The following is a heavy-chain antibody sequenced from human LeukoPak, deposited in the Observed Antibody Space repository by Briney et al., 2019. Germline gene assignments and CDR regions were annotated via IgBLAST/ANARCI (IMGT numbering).Heavy chain of an antibody. CDR1: GGSISSSSYY. D-gene: IGHD1-7*01. J-gene: IGHJ4*02. CDR2: FSSGGSA. V-gene: IGHV4-39*07. Sequence: PSETLSLTCIVPGGSISSSSYYWAWIRPSPGKGLEWLGTFSSGGSAYYNPSLTSRVSISKETYDNQFSLRLYSVTAADTAVYYCARKQTGTMYDVWGQGTQVTVSS. CDR3: ARKQTGTMYDV.